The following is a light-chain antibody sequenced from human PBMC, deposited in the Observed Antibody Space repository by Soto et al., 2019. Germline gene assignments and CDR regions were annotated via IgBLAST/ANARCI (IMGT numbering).Light chain of an antibody. V-gene: IGKV3-20*01. CDR1: QSVSSSY. CDR2: GAY. Sequence: ETVLTQSPCTLSLSPGERATLSCRASQSVSSSYLAWYQQRPGQAPRLLIYGAYSRATGIPDRFSGSGSGTDFTLTISRLEPEDFAVYYCQQYGSSPTWTSGQGTKVDIK. CDR3: QQYGSSPTWT. J-gene: IGKJ1*01.